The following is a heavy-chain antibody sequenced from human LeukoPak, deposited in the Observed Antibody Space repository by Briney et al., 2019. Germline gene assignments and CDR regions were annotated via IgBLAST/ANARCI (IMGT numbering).Heavy chain of an antibody. D-gene: IGHD2-2*01. J-gene: IGHJ4*02. CDR1: GFTFGDYG. CDR3: TASDHLYCSSISCHFGY. CDR2: IQSRTYGGTT. Sequence: PGGSLRLSCTASGFTFGDYGMSWVRQAPGKGLEWVGFIQSRTYGGTTQYAASVKGRFTISRDDSKSIAYLQMNSLKTEDTAVYYCTASDHLYCSSISCHFGYWGQGILVIVSS. V-gene: IGHV3-49*04.